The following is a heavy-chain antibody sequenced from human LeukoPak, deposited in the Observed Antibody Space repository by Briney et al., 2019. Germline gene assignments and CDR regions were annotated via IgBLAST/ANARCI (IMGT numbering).Heavy chain of an antibody. CDR3: ARHLRLWQNWFDP. J-gene: IGHJ5*02. V-gene: IGHV5-51*01. D-gene: IGHD5-18*01. CDR1: GYSFTNYW. CDR2: IYPGDSDN. Sequence: GESLKISCKGSGYSFTNYWIGWVRQMPGKGPEWMGIIYPGDSDNRYSPSFQGQVTISADKSISTAYLQWSSLKASDTAMYYCARHLRLWQNWFDPWGQGTLVTVSS.